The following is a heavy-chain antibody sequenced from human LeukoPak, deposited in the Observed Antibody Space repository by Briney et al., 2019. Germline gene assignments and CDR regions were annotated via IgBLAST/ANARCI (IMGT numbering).Heavy chain of an antibody. CDR3: ADTDGYCSSTSCYRFDP. CDR2: IIPILGIA. Sequence: SVKVSCKASGGTFSSYAISWVRQAPGQVLEWMGRIIPILGIANYAQKFQGRVTITADKSTSTAYMELSSLRSEDTAVYYCADTDGYCSSTSCYRFDPWGQGTLVTVSS. V-gene: IGHV1-69*04. CDR1: GGTFSSYA. D-gene: IGHD2-2*01. J-gene: IGHJ5*02.